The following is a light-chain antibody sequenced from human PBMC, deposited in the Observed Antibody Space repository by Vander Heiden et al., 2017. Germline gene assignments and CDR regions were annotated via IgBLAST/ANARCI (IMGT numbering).Light chain of an antibody. CDR2: NDS. CDR1: ALPSQY. CDR3: QSADSSSNYRV. J-gene: IGLJ2*01. Sequence: SYELTQPPPVSVSPGQTGRSTGAEDALPSQYVDWYQQKPGPAPVLLIYNDSRRPSGIPERFSGSSSGTTVTLTISGVQAEDEADYYCQSADSSSNYRVFGGGTKLTVL. V-gene: IGLV3-25*03.